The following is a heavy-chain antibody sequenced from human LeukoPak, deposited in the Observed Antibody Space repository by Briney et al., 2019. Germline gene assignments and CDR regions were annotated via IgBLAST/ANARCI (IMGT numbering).Heavy chain of an antibody. V-gene: IGHV3-30*02. D-gene: IGHD3-16*01. CDR1: GFTFSSYG. Sequence: GGSLRLSCAASGFTFSSYGMHWVRQAPGKGLEWVAFIRYDGSNKYYADSVKGRFTISRDNSKNSLYLQMNSLRAEDTALYYCAKGGQGLFEVWAYNWFDPWGQGTLVTVSS. CDR2: IRYDGSNK. CDR3: AKGGQGLFEVWAYNWFDP. J-gene: IGHJ5*02.